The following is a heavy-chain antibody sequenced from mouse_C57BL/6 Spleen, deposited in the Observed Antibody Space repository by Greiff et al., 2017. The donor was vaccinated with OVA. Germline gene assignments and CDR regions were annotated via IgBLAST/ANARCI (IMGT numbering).Heavy chain of an antibody. J-gene: IGHJ2*01. CDR3: TSPLYGSSYNY. Sequence: QVQLQQSGAELVRPGASVTLSCKASGYTFTDYEMHWVKQTPVHGLEWIGAIDPATGGTAYNQKFKGKAILTAAKSSSTAYVELRSLTSEDSAVYYGTSPLYGSSYNYWGQGTTLTVSS. CDR2: IDPATGGT. D-gene: IGHD1-1*01. V-gene: IGHV1-15*01. CDR1: GYTFTDYE.